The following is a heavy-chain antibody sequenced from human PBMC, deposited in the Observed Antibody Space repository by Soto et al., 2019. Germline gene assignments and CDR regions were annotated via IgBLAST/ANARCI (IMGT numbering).Heavy chain of an antibody. V-gene: IGHV3-23*01. CDR2: ISDSGGST. CDR1: GFTFSSYA. D-gene: IGHD2-15*01. CDR3: ANGCGGTCYSRIHY. Sequence: EVQLLESGGGLVQPGGSLRLSCAASGFTFSSYAMSWVRQAPGKGLEWVSGISDSGGSTYYAYSVKGRFTISRDNSKNTLYLQMNSLRADDTAVYYCANGCGGTCYSRIHYWGHGTLVTVSS. J-gene: IGHJ4*01.